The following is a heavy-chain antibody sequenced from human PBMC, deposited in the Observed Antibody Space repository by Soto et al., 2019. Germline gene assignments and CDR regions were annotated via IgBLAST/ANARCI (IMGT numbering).Heavy chain of an antibody. Sequence: QVQLQESGPGLVKPSQTLSLTCTVSGGSISSGGYYWSWIRQHPGKGLEWIGYIYYSGSTYYNPSLKSRVTISVDTSKSQFSLKLSSVTAADTAVYYCARVSRIQLWLGPDYWGQGTLVTVSS. CDR3: ARVSRIQLWLGPDY. CDR1: GGSISSGGYY. D-gene: IGHD5-18*01. V-gene: IGHV4-31*03. J-gene: IGHJ4*02. CDR2: IYYSGST.